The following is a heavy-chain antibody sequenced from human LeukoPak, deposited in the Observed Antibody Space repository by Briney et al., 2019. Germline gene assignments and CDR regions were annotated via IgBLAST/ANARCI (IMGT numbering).Heavy chain of an antibody. CDR1: GGSISSGGYS. V-gene: IGHV4-30-2*01. Sequence: SETLSLTCAISGGSISSGGYSWSWIRQPPGKGLEWIGCIYHSGSTFYNPSLKSRVTISVDGSKNQFSLKLNSLTAADTAVYYCAREYPKGGSYRFDPWGQGTLVTVSS. CDR2: IYHSGST. CDR3: AREYPKGGSYRFDP. D-gene: IGHD1-26*01. J-gene: IGHJ5*02.